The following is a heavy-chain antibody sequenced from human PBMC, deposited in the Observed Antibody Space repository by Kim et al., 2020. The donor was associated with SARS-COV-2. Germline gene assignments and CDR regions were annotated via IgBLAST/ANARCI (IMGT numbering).Heavy chain of an antibody. CDR1: GFTFSSYG. CDR3: AKDPYSSGWNYFDY. Sequence: GGSLRLSCAASGFTFSSYGMHWVRQAPGKGLEWVAVIAYGGSKKYYADSVKGRFTISRDNSKNTLYLQMNSLRAEDTAVYHCAKDPYSSGWNYFDYWGQGTLVTVSS. J-gene: IGHJ4*02. D-gene: IGHD6-19*01. CDR2: IAYGGSKK. V-gene: IGHV3-30*18.